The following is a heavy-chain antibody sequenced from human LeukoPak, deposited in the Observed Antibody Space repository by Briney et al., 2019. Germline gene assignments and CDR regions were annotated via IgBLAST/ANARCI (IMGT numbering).Heavy chain of an antibody. V-gene: IGHV1-8*01. CDR1: GYTFTSYD. CDR3: ARVVAAPLLWYYYYYMDV. J-gene: IGHJ6*03. Sequence: ASVKVSCKASGYTFTSYDINWVRQATGQGLEWMGWMNPNSGNTGYAQKFQGRVSMTRNTSISTAYMELSSLRSEDTAVYYCARVVAAPLLWYYYYYMDVWGKGTTVTVSS. CDR2: MNPNSGNT. D-gene: IGHD6-6*01.